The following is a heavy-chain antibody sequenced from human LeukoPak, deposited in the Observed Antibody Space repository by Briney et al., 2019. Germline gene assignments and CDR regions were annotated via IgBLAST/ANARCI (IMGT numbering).Heavy chain of an antibody. CDR1: GFTFSSYD. J-gene: IGHJ4*02. CDR3: ARLDVGGSYSD. CDR2: IGTAGDT. Sequence: GGSLRLSCAASGFTFSSYDMHWVRQATGKGLEWVSAIGTAGDTYYPGSVKGRFTISRENAKNSLYLQMNSLRAGDTAAYYCARLDVGGSYSDWGQGTLVTVSS. V-gene: IGHV3-13*01. D-gene: IGHD1-26*01.